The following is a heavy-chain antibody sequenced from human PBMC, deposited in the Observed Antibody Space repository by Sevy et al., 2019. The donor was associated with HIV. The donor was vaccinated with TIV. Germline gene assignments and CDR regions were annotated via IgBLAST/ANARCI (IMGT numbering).Heavy chain of an antibody. Sequence: GGSLRLSCAASGFTFGIYAMSWVRQAPGKGLEWVSTISASDGNTYYADSVKGRFSISRDNSKNTLFLQLNSLRAEDTATYYCAKDLYGDYDMDVWGQGTTVTVSS. CDR2: ISASDGNT. V-gene: IGHV3-23*01. CDR1: GFTFGIYA. J-gene: IGHJ6*02. D-gene: IGHD2-2*02. CDR3: AKDLYGDYDMDV.